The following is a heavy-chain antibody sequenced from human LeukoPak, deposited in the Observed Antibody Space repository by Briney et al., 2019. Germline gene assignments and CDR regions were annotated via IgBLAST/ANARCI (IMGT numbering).Heavy chain of an antibody. V-gene: IGHV3-48*01. CDR2: ISSSSSTI. Sequence: GGSLRLSCAASGFTFSSYSMNWVRQAPGKGLEWVSYISSSSSTIYYADSVKGRFTISRDNSKNTLYLQMNSLRAEDTAVYYCAKVQYVYYGSGSYGMDVWGQGTTVTVSS. J-gene: IGHJ6*02. CDR3: AKVQYVYYGSGSYGMDV. D-gene: IGHD3-10*01. CDR1: GFTFSSYS.